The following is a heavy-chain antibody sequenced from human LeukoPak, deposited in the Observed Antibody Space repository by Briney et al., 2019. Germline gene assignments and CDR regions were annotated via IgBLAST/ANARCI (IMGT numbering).Heavy chain of an antibody. CDR3: ARERLNPYYYDSSGYYGPPTLDY. D-gene: IGHD3-22*01. J-gene: IGHJ4*02. Sequence: TGGSLRLSCAASGFTFSGYAMHWVRQAPGKGLGWVAVISYDGSNKYYADSVKGRFTISRDNSKNTLYLQMNSLRAEDTAVYYCARERLNPYYYDSSGYYGPPTLDYWGQGTLVTVSS. V-gene: IGHV3-30-3*01. CDR2: ISYDGSNK. CDR1: GFTFSGYA.